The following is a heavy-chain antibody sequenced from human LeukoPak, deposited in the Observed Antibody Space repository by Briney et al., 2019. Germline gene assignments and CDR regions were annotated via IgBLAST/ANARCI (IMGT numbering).Heavy chain of an antibody. V-gene: IGHV1-24*01. Sequence: ASVKVSCKVSGYTLTELSMHWVRQAPGKGLEWMGGFDPEDGETIYAQKFQGRVTMTEDTSTDTAYMELSSLRSEDMAVYYCWSSSWYYGMDVWGQGTTVTVSS. CDR1: GYTLTELS. CDR2: FDPEDGET. D-gene: IGHD6-13*01. J-gene: IGHJ6*02. CDR3: WSSSWYYGMDV.